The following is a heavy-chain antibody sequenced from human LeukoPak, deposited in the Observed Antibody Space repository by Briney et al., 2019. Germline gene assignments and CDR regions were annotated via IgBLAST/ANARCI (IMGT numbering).Heavy chain of an antibody. V-gene: IGHV3-66*01. CDR2: SCSGNTT. CDR1: GFTVSSNY. CDR3: ATYSSGRRGYYFDS. D-gene: IGHD6-19*01. J-gene: IGHJ4*02. Sequence: GGSLRLSCAASGFTVSSNYMSWVRQAPGKGPEWVAISCSGNTTYCADSVRGRFTISRDKSKNRLHLQMNSLRAEDTAVYYCATYSSGRRGYYFDSWGQGTLVTVSS.